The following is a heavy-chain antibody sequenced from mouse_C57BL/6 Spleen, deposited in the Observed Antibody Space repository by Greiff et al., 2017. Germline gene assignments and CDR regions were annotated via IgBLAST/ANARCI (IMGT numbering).Heavy chain of an antibody. CDR2: ISNGGGST. Sequence: EVKLMESGGGLVQPGGSLKLSCAASGFTFSDYYMYWVRQTPEKRLEWVAYISNGGGSTYYPDTVKGRFTISRDNAKNTLYLQMSRLKSEDTAMYYCARQGDYYGPYYYAMDYWGQGTSVTVSS. CDR3: ARQGDYYGPYYYAMDY. CDR1: GFTFSDYY. D-gene: IGHD2-1*01. J-gene: IGHJ4*01. V-gene: IGHV5-12*01.